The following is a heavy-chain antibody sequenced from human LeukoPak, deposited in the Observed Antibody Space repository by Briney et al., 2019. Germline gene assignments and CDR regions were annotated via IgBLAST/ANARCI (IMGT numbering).Heavy chain of an antibody. D-gene: IGHD1-26*01. CDR1: GYSISSGYY. Sequence: PSETLSLTCTVSGYSISSGYYWGWIRQPPGKGLEWIGSIYHSGSTYYNPSLKSRVTISVDTSKNQFSLKLSSVTAADTAVYYCAREFSGSYPNWFDPWGQGTLVTVSS. CDR2: IYHSGST. V-gene: IGHV4-38-2*02. J-gene: IGHJ5*02. CDR3: AREFSGSYPNWFDP.